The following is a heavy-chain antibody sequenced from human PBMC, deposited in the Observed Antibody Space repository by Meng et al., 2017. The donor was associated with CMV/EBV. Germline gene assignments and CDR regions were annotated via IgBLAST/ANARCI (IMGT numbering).Heavy chain of an antibody. CDR1: GGSISSGDYY. CDR3: ARVTAVWGYYFDY. J-gene: IGHJ4*02. V-gene: IGHV4-30-4*08. Sequence: SETLSLTCTVSGGSISSGDYYWSWIRQPPGKGLEWIGYIYYSGSTYYNPSLKRRVTISVDTSKNQFSLKLSSVTAADTAVYYCARVTAVWGYYFDYWGQGTLVTVSS. D-gene: IGHD3-16*01. CDR2: IYYSGST.